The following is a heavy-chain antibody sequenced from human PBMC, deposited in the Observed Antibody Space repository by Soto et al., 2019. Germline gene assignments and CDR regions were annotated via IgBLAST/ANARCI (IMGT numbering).Heavy chain of an antibody. D-gene: IGHD6-6*01. V-gene: IGHV5-10-1*01. Sequence: WESLKISCKGSGYSFTSYWISWVRQMPGKGLEWMGRIDPSDSYTNYSPSFQGHVTISADKSISTAYLQWSSLKASDTAMYYCARRSSSLRYYYYGMDVWGHGTTVTVS. J-gene: IGHJ6*02. CDR3: ARRSSSLRYYYYGMDV. CDR1: GYSFTSYW. CDR2: IDPSDSYT.